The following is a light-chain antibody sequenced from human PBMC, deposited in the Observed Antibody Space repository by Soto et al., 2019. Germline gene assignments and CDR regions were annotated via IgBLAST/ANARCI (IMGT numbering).Light chain of an antibody. CDR2: GAS. CDR1: QSVSSN. CDR3: QQYNNLFT. J-gene: IGKJ4*01. Sequence: EIVMTQSPATLSVSPGERATLSCRASQSVSSNLAWYQQKVGQAPRLLIYGASTRATGIPARFSGIGSGTAFPLTIVRLESEDFAVSYCQQYNNLFTFVGGTKVEMK. V-gene: IGKV3-15*01.